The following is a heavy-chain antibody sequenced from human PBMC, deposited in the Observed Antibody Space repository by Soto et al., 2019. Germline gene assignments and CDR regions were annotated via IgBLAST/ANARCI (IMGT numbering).Heavy chain of an antibody. CDR3: ARGPLVVLNYFES. Sequence: SVKVSCKASGGTFRSYPINWVRQAPGQGLEWMGSIFPLTDIPDYAQNFQARLTISADKSTSTAYMELSSLTSDDTAMYFCARGPLVVLNYFESWGQGTLVTVSS. CDR2: IFPLTDIP. CDR1: GGTFRSYP. V-gene: IGHV1-69*04. J-gene: IGHJ4*02.